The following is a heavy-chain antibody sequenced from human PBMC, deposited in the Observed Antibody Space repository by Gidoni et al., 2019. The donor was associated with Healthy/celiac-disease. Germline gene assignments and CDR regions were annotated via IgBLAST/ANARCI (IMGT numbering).Heavy chain of an antibody. V-gene: IGHV1-69*02. D-gene: IGHD6-13*01. Sequence: QVQLVQSGAEVKKPGSSVKVSCKASGGPFSSYTISWVRQAPGQGLEWMGRIIPILGIANYAQKFQGRVTITADKSTSTAYMELSSLRSEDTAVYYCARGSAAAGNAFDIWGQGTMVTVSS. J-gene: IGHJ3*02. CDR1: GGPFSSYT. CDR2: IIPILGIA. CDR3: ARGSAAAGNAFDI.